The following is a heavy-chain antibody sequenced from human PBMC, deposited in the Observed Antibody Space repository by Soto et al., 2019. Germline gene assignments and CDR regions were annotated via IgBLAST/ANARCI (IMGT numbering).Heavy chain of an antibody. D-gene: IGHD2-15*01. CDR3: ARAREDIVVVVAATKAPDYYGMDV. J-gene: IGHJ6*02. V-gene: IGHV1-2*04. CDR1: GYTFTGYY. CDR2: INPNSGGT. Sequence: GASVKVSCKASGYTFTGYYMHWVRQAPGQGLQWMGWINPNSGGTNYAQKFQGWVTMTRDTSISTAYMELSRLRSDDTAAYYRARAREDIVVVVAATKAPDYYGMDVWGQGTTVTVSS.